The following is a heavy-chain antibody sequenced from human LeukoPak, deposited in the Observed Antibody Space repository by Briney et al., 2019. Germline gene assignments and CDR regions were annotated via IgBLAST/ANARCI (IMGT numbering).Heavy chain of an antibody. CDR1: GGSISSYY. D-gene: IGHD3-3*01. CDR3: ASRYYDFWSGYSDAFDI. Sequence: PSETLSLTCTVSGGSISSYYWSWIRQPPGKGLEWIGYIYYSGSTNYNPSLKSRVTISVDTSKNQFSLKLSSVTAADTAVYYCASRYYDFWSGYSDAFDIWGQGTMVTVSS. J-gene: IGHJ3*02. CDR2: IYYSGST. V-gene: IGHV4-59*01.